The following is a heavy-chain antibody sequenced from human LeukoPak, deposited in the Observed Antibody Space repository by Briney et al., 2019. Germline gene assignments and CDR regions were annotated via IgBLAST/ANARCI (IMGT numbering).Heavy chain of an antibody. CDR1: GYTFTSYY. Sequence: ASVKVSCKASGYTFTSYYMHWVRQAPGQGLEWMGIINPSGGSTGYAQKFQGRVTMTRDTSTSTVYMELSSLRSEDTAVYYCARAMGHGSGSYYDYFDYWGQGTLVTVSS. V-gene: IGHV1-46*01. D-gene: IGHD3-10*01. J-gene: IGHJ4*02. CDR3: ARAMGHGSGSYYDYFDY. CDR2: INPSGGST.